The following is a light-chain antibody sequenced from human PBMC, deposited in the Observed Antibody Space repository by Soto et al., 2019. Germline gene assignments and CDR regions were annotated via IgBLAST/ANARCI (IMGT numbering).Light chain of an antibody. V-gene: IGLV2-18*02. CDR2: EVS. J-gene: IGLJ1*01. CDR3: SSYTSTSTYV. CDR1: SSDVGSYNR. Sequence: QSALTKPPYVSGSPGQSVTISCKGTSSDVGSYNRVSWYQQPPGTAPKLMIYEVSNRPSGVPDRFSGSKSGNTASLTISGLQAEDEADYYCSSYTSTSTYVFGTGTKVTVL.